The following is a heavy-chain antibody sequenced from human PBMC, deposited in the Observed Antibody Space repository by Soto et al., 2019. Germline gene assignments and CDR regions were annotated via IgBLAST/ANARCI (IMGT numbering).Heavy chain of an antibody. J-gene: IGHJ6*03. CDR2: MNPNSGNT. V-gene: IGHV1-8*01. Sequence: ASVKVSCKASGYTFTSYDINWVRQATGQWLELMGWMNPNSGNTGYAQKFQGRVTMTRNTSISTAYMELSSLRSEDTAVYYCARAPGCCDYYYYMDVWGKGTTVTVSS. D-gene: IGHD2-15*01. CDR3: ARAPGCCDYYYYMDV. CDR1: GYTFTSYD.